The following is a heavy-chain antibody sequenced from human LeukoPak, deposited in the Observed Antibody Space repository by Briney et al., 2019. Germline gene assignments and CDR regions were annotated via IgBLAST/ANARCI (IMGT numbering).Heavy chain of an antibody. V-gene: IGHV3-74*01. Sequence: GRSLRLSSAASGFTFSRYWMQSVRQVPGKGLVWVSLINGDGSTTSSADFVKGRLPISRDNAKNTLSLQVNSLRAEDTAVYYGATGNYYDSRGYYTFGYWGQGTLVTVSS. J-gene: IGHJ4*02. CDR3: ATGNYYDSRGYYTFGY. CDR1: GFTFSRYW. CDR2: INGDGSTT. D-gene: IGHD3-22*01.